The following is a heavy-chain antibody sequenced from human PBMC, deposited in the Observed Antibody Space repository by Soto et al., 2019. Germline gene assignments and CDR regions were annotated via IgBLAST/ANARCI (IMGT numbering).Heavy chain of an antibody. J-gene: IGHJ5*02. D-gene: IGHD2-21*02. CDR1: GGTVASSHW. Sequence: QVQLQESGPRLVKPSGSLSLTCGVSGGTVASSHWWSWVRQSPGGGLEWIGNVYHTGDTNVNPSLQSRVTISVDKSTNQFSLRLNSLTAADTAVYFCAREIVTAGGNNYFDPWGPGTLVTVSS. V-gene: IGHV4-4*02. CDR2: VYHTGDT. CDR3: AREIVTAGGNNYFDP.